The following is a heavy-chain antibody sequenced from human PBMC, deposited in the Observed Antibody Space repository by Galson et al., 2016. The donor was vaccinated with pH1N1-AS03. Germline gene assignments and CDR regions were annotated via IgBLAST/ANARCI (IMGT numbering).Heavy chain of an antibody. CDR1: GFNLGTYW. J-gene: IGHJ4*02. V-gene: IGHV3-7*03. CDR2: IRKDGSEK. Sequence: SLRLSCAASGFNLGTYWMTWVRQVPGKGLEWLANIRKDGSEKSYVDSVKGRFTISRDNAKNSVYLQMNSLRADDTAVYYCARAIGAAGSAWGQGTLVTVSS. CDR3: ARAIGAAGSA. D-gene: IGHD6-13*01.